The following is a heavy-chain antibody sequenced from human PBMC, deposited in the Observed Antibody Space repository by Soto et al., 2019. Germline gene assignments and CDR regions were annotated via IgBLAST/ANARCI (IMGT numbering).Heavy chain of an antibody. CDR2: ISGSGGST. J-gene: IGHJ4*02. D-gene: IGHD4-17*01. CDR1: GFTFSSYA. Sequence: RLSCAASGFTFSSYAMSWVRQAPGKGLEWVSAISGSGGSTYYADSVKGRFTISRDNSKNTLYLQMNSLRAEDTAVYYCARFYGDYAYFDYWGQGTLVTVSS. CDR3: ARFYGDYAYFDY. V-gene: IGHV3-23*01.